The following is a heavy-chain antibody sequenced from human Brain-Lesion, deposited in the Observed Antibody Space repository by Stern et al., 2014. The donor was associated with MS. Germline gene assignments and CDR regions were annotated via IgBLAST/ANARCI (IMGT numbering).Heavy chain of an antibody. Sequence: VQLLESGAEVKKPGASVKVSCKVSGYTLTELSMHWVRQAPRKGLEWMGGFDPEDGETIYAQKFQCRVTMTEDTSTDTAYMELSSLRSEDTAVYYCATLSPGAGGNYYRHFDYWGQGTLVTVSS. V-gene: IGHV1-24*01. CDR1: GYTLTELS. D-gene: IGHD1-26*01. CDR3: ATLSPGAGGNYYRHFDY. J-gene: IGHJ4*02. CDR2: FDPEDGET.